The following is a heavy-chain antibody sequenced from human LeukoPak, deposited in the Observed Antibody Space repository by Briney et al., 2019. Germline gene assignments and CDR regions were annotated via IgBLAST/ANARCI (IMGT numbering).Heavy chain of an antibody. Sequence: SETLSLTCAVYSGSFSGYYWSWIRQPPGKGLGWIGEINHSGSTNYNPSLKSRVTISVDTSKNQFSLKLSSVTAADTAVYYCARFLTTSRWYFDLWGRGTLVTVSS. V-gene: IGHV4-34*01. CDR3: ARFLTTSRWYFDL. CDR2: INHSGST. CDR1: SGSFSGYY. D-gene: IGHD1-1*01. J-gene: IGHJ2*01.